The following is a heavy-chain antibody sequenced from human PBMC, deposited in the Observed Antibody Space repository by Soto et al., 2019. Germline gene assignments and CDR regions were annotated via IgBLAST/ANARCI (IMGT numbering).Heavy chain of an antibody. V-gene: IGHV3-30-3*01. CDR3: ARPRASTDYFFYYGMDV. CDR2: TSYVGSDK. J-gene: IGHJ6*02. CDR1: GFTFGSYA. Sequence: GGSLRLSCAASGFTFGSYAMHWVRQAPGKGLEWVSVTSYVGSDKYYADSVRGRFTISRDNSKNTLYLQMNSLRPEDTAVYYCARPRASTDYFFYYGMDVWGQGTAVTVSS.